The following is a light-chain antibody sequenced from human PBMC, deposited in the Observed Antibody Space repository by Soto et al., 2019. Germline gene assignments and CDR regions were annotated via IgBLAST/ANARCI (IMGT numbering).Light chain of an antibody. V-gene: IGLV2-18*02. CDR3: SSYTSINTGV. CDR1: SSDFNNYNR. Sequence: QSVLTQPPSVSGSPGQSVTISCTGTSSDFNNYNRVSWYQRPPGTGPKLIIYEVNNRPSGVPDRFSGSKSGNTASLTISGLQAEDEADYYCSSYTSINTGVFGTGTKVTV. CDR2: EVN. J-gene: IGLJ1*01.